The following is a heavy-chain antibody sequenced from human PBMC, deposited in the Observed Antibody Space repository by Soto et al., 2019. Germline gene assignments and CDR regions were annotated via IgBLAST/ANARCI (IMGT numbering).Heavy chain of an antibody. CDR1: GGSFSGYY. D-gene: IGHD3-10*01. CDR3: ARSFYGSGGNWFDP. V-gene: IGHV4-34*01. CDR2: IYHSGST. J-gene: IGHJ5*02. Sequence: TSETLSLTCAVYGGSFSGYYWSWIRQPPGKGLEWIGEIYHSGSTNYNPSLKSRVTISVDRSKNQFSLKLSSVTAADTAVYYCARSFYGSGGNWFDPWGQGTLVTVSS.